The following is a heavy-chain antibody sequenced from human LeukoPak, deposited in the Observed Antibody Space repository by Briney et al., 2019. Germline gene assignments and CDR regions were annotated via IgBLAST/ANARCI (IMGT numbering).Heavy chain of an antibody. V-gene: IGHV1-69*06. CDR1: GGTFSTHP. CDR3: ARVGYDSSGYYFDN. CDR2: ILPFLGQA. D-gene: IGHD3-22*01. J-gene: IGHJ4*02. Sequence: SVKVSCKASGGTFSTHPISWVRQPPGQGLEWMGEILPFLGQANFAQTFQDRLTITADKSTTTVYVELSSRRAADTAVYYCARVGYDSSGYYFDNWGQGTLVTVSS.